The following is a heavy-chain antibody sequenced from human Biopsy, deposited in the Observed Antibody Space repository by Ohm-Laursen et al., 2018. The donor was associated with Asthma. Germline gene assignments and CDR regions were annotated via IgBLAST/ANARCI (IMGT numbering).Heavy chain of an antibody. Sequence: ASVKVSCKASGYTFISFAIHWVRQAPGQRLEWMGWVNTGNGDTKYSQKFQGRVTITRGTSASTAYMELRSLRSEDTATYYCARTYYDFLTGQVKDVFGVWGQGTMVTVSS. J-gene: IGHJ3*01. CDR1: GYTFISFA. V-gene: IGHV1-3*04. CDR2: VNTGNGDT. CDR3: ARTYYDFLTGQVKDVFGV. D-gene: IGHD3-9*01.